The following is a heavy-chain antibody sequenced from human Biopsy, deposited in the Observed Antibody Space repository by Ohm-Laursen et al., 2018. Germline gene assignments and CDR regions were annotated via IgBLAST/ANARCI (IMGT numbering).Heavy chain of an antibody. CDR1: GESFSDYY. J-gene: IGHJ4*02. CDR2: INHRGRS. V-gene: IGHV4-34*01. D-gene: IGHD1-26*01. Sequence: SETLSLTYEVSGESFSDYYWSWIRQSPGKGLEWIGEINHRGRSSYSPSLQSRVTISVDASKNQFSLNMKSVTAADTAVYFCAREGGGLLPIRLTDFWGPGMMVTVSS. CDR3: AREGGGLLPIRLTDF.